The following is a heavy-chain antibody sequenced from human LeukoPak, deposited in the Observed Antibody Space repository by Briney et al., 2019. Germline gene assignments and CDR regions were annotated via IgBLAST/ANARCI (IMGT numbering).Heavy chain of an antibody. V-gene: IGHV3-23*01. J-gene: IGHJ4*02. CDR1: GFTFSNYG. Sequence: PGGSLRLSCAASGFTFSNYGMSWVRQAPGKGLEWVSSIGGGSTYYADSVKGRFTISRDNSKNTLYLQMNSLRAEDTAVYYCAKREKYYFDYWGQGTLVTVSS. CDR3: AKREKYYFDY. CDR2: IGGGST.